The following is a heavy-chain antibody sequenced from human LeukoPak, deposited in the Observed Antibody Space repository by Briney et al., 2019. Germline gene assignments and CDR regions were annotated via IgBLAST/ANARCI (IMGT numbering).Heavy chain of an antibody. D-gene: IGHD4-23*01. Sequence: ASVKVSCKASGGTFSSYAISWVRQARGQGLEWMGGIIPIFGTANYAQKFQGRVTITTDESTSTAYMELSSLRSEDTAVYYCARDGGGGPNWFDPWGQGTLVTVSS. J-gene: IGHJ5*02. CDR1: GGTFSSYA. CDR2: IIPIFGTA. V-gene: IGHV1-69*05. CDR3: ARDGGGGPNWFDP.